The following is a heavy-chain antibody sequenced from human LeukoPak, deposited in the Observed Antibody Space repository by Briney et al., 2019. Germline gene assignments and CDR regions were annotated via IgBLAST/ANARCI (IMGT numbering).Heavy chain of an antibody. CDR2: ISESGSSK. J-gene: IGHJ3*02. D-gene: IGHD3-9*01. V-gene: IGHV3-48*04. CDR1: GFTFSTYR. CDR3: AREAGSDWLDAFDI. Sequence: GGSLRLSCAASGFTFSTYRMSWLRQAPGKGLEWVSYISESGSSKYYADSVKGRFTISRDNAKNSLYLQMNSLRAEDTAVYYCAREAGSDWLDAFDIWGQGTMVTVSS.